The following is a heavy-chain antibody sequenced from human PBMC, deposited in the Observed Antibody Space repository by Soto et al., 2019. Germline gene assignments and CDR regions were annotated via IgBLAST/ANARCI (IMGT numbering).Heavy chain of an antibody. CDR1: GGSISSGGYY. V-gene: IGHV4-31*03. D-gene: IGHD3-10*01. Sequence: SETLSLTCTVSGGSISSGGYYWSWIRQHPGKGLEWIGYIYYSGSTYYNPSLKSRVTISVDTSKNQFSLKLSSVTAADTAVYYCARVAPDLTGNFDYWGQGTLVTVSS. CDR2: IYYSGST. CDR3: ARVAPDLTGNFDY. J-gene: IGHJ4*02.